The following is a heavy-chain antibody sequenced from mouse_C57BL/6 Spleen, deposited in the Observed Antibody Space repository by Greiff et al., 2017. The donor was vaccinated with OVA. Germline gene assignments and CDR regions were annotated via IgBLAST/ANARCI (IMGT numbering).Heavy chain of an antibody. J-gene: IGHJ2*01. Sequence: QVQLKQPGAELVKPGASVKLSCKASGYTFTSYWMHWVKQRPGQGLEWIGMIHPNSGSTNYNEKFKSKATLTVDKSSSTAYMQLSSLTSEDSAVYYCARRYDYGLDYWGQGTTLTVSS. D-gene: IGHD2-4*01. CDR1: GYTFTSYW. CDR3: ARRYDYGLDY. CDR2: IHPNSGST. V-gene: IGHV1-64*01.